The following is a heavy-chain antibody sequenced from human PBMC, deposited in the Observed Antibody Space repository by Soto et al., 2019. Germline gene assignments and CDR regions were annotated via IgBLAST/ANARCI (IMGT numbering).Heavy chain of an antibody. Sequence: SLRLSCAASGFTFSDYYMSWIRQAPGKGLEWVSYISSSGSTIYYADSVKGRFTISRDNAKNSLYLQMNSLRAEDTAVYYCASKYYYDSSGLDYWGQGTLVTVSS. J-gene: IGHJ4*02. CDR1: GFTFSDYY. V-gene: IGHV3-11*01. CDR3: ASKYYYDSSGLDY. CDR2: ISSSGSTI. D-gene: IGHD3-22*01.